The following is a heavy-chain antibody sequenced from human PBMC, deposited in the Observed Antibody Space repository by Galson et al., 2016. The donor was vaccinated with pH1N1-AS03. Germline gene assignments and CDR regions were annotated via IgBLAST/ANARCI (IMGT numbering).Heavy chain of an antibody. D-gene: IGHD3-3*01. J-gene: IGHJ5*02. CDR2: VGGVDGSL. V-gene: IGHV3-23*01. CDR3: ARGSGSPHWFDP. CDR1: GFTFSIYA. Sequence: SLRLSCAASGFTFSIYAMHWVRQAPGKGLEWVSGVGGVDGSLWYAESVKGRFTVSRDNSKGTLDLQMNSLRADDTAVYYCARGSGSPHWFDPWGQGTLVTASS.